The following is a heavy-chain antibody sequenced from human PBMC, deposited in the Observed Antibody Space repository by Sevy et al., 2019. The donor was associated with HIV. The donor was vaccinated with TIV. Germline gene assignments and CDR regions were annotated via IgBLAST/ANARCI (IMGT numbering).Heavy chain of an antibody. D-gene: IGHD3-3*01. CDR1: GFPFSNYA. V-gene: IGHV3-23*01. CDR2: TSKDGGST. Sequence: GGSLRLSCAASGFPFSNYAMTWLRQAPGKGLEWVSITSKDGGSTYCADSVKGRFIISRDNSKNTLYLQMSSLRAEDTAIYYCATLFLECCWGYWGQGTLVTVS. CDR3: ATLFLECCWGY. J-gene: IGHJ4*02.